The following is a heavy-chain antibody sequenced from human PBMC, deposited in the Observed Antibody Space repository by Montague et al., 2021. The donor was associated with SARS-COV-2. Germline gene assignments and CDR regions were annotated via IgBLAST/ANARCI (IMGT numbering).Heavy chain of an antibody. V-gene: IGHV4-39*01. CDR2: LYYTGST. CDR3: ARDSSSWYYWFDP. D-gene: IGHD6-13*01. J-gene: IGHJ5*02. CDR1: GGSISSSSYY. Sequence: SETLSLTCTVSGGSISSSSYYWGWIRQPPGKGLEWIGSLYYTGSTYYNPSLKSRVTISVDTSKNQFSLKVSSVTAADTAVYYCARDSSSWYYWFDPWGQGTLVTVSS.